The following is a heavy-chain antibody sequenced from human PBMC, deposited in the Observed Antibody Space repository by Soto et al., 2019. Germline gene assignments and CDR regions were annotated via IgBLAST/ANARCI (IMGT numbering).Heavy chain of an antibody. CDR3: ARDSLPEGMDV. J-gene: IGHJ6*02. CDR2: ISPGSNYI. CDR1: GFTFSTYS. V-gene: IGHV3-21*01. Sequence: VQLVESGGGLVKPGGSLRLSCAASGFTFSTYSMNWVRHAPGKGLEWVSSISPGSNYIYYADSVKGRFTISRDNAKNSLFLQMNSLRAEDTAIYYCARDSLPEGMDVWGQGTTVTVSS.